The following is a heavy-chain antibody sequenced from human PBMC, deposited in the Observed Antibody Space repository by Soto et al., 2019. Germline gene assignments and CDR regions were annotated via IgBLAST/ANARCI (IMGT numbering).Heavy chain of an antibody. CDR2: INHSGST. V-gene: IGHV4-34*01. D-gene: IGHD3-3*01. J-gene: IGHJ5*02. CDR3: ARAPRPRITIFGVVSNWFDP. CDR1: GGSFSGYY. Sequence: SETLSLTCAVYGGSFSGYYWSWIRQPPGKGLEWIGEINHSGSTNYNPSLKSRVTISVDTSKNQFSLKLSSVTAADTAVYYCARAPRPRITIFGVVSNWFDPWGQGTLVTVSS.